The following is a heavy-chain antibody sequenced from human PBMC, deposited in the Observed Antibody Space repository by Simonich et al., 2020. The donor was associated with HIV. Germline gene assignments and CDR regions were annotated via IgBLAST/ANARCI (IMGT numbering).Heavy chain of an antibody. CDR3: ARLTAGGLGEYFQH. V-gene: IGHV4-34*01. CDR1: GVSFSGYY. Sequence: QVQLQQWGAGLLKPSETLSLTCAVYGVSFSGYYWSWIRQPPGKGLEWIGEINHRGSTNYNPSLKRLVTISVDTSKNQFSLKLSSVTAADTAVDYCARLTAGGLGEYFQHWGQGTLVTVSS. CDR2: INHRGST. J-gene: IGHJ1*01. D-gene: IGHD6-13*01.